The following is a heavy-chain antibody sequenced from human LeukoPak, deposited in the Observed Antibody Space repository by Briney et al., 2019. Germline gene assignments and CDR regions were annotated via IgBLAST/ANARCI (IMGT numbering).Heavy chain of an antibody. J-gene: IGHJ4*02. D-gene: IGHD3-16*01. Sequence: SETLSLTCAVYGVSFSGYYWSWIRQPPGKGLEWIGEINHSGSTNYNPSLKSRVTISVDTSKNQFSLKLSSVTAADTAVYYCAREGGGTLSYWGQGTLVTVSS. CDR1: GVSFSGYY. CDR3: AREGGGTLSY. V-gene: IGHV4-34*01. CDR2: INHSGST.